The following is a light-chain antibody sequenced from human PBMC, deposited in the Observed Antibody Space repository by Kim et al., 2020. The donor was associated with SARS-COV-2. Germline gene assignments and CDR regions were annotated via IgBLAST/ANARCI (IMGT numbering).Light chain of an antibody. J-gene: IGLJ1*01. CDR1: SRDIVENDH. CDR2: EFT. CDR3: SSYTNSSTHV. V-gene: IGLV2-14*01. Sequence: GRSITSSSTQTSRDIVENDHCSCYLQHPGKARYQVIYEFTKRTSVVSNLFFGSKSGKTASLTISGHQAEDEADYYFSSYTNSSTHVFGTGTKVTVL.